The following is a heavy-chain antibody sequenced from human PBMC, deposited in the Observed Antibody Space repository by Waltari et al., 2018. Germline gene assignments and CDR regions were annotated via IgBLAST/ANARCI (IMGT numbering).Heavy chain of an antibody. D-gene: IGHD6-6*01. J-gene: IGHJ4*01. CDR1: GFTFRSHG. Sequence: QVQLVESGGGVVQPGRSLRLSCAASGFTFRSHGIHWVRQAPGKGLEWVAIISFHGSDTYYADSVRGRFTISRDNSKNTVYLQMNSLRPEDTALYYCVRDGSFLAARNYFDLWGHGILVTVSS. CDR3: VRDGSFLAARNYFDL. V-gene: IGHV3-30-3*01. CDR2: ISFHGSDT.